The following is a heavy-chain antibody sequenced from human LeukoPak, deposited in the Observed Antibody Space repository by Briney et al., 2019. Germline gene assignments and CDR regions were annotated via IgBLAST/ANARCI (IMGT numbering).Heavy chain of an antibody. CDR2: VTFNGGRI. Sequence: GGSLRLSCAASGLTFSTYPMNWVRQAPGKGPEWVSAVTFNGGRIFYADSVKGRFTISRDNSRNTLYLQMDSLRAEDTALYFCAKDPPHSPFEDWGQGTLVTVSS. CDR1: GLTFSTYP. CDR3: AKDPPHSPFED. J-gene: IGHJ4*02. V-gene: IGHV3-23*01. D-gene: IGHD2-15*01.